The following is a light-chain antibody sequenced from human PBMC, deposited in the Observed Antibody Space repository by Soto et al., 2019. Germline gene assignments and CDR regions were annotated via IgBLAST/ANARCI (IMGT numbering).Light chain of an antibody. Sequence: DIQMTQSPSSLSASVGDRVTITCRASQGISTYLAWYQQKPGKVPKLLIYAASTLQSGVPSRFSGSGSGTDFTLTISSLQPEDVATCYCQKYNSAPHTFGQGTKLEIK. CDR1: QGISTY. CDR2: AAS. V-gene: IGKV1-27*01. CDR3: QKYNSAPHT. J-gene: IGKJ2*01.